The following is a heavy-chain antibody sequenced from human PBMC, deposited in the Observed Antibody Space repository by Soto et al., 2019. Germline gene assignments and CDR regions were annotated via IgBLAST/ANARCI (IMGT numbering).Heavy chain of an antibody. CDR2: IFNSGTT. J-gene: IGHJ4*02. D-gene: IGHD6-13*01. Sequence: PSETLSLTCTVSGGSISRGGYHWSWIRQQPGKGLEWIGYIFNSGTTYYNPSLMSRVTISADTSKNQFSLKLSSVTAADTAVYYCAKHSTYASSWYIYWGQGTLVTVSS. V-gene: IGHV4-31*03. CDR1: GGSISRGGYH. CDR3: AKHSTYASSWYIY.